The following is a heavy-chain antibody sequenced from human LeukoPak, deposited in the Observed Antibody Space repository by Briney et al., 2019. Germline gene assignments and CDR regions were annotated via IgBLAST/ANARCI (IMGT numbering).Heavy chain of an antibody. CDR2: ISSDGGIT. D-gene: IGHD6-13*01. CDR1: GFTFSNYW. V-gene: IGHV3-74*01. Sequence: GGSLRLSCAVSGFTFSNYWMHWVRHAPGKGLVWVSRISSDGGITAYADSVKDRFTISRDNAKNTLYLQMNSLRAEDTAVYYCARDLRSAGEYWGQGTLVSVSS. CDR3: ARDLRSAGEY. J-gene: IGHJ4*02.